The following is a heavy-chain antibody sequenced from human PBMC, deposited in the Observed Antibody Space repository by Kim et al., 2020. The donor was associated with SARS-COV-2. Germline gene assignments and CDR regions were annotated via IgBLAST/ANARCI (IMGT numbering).Heavy chain of an antibody. D-gene: IGHD3-16*01. Sequence: GGSLRLSCVASGFTFSSYWMHWVRQAPGKGLVWVSLVNSDGSSTTYPDSVKGRFTISRDNASNTLYLQMNSLRAEDTAVYYCARLSTGYVADNFDYWGQGTLVTVSS. V-gene: IGHV3-74*01. J-gene: IGHJ4*02. CDR1: GFTFSSYW. CDR2: VNSDGSST. CDR3: ARLSTGYVADNFDY.